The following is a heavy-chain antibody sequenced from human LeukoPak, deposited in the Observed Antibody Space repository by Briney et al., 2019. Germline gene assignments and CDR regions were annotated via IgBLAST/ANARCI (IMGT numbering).Heavy chain of an antibody. V-gene: IGHV1-69*05. CDR3: ARGGIEYSSSSHNWFDP. D-gene: IGHD6-6*01. Sequence: ASVTVSCKASGGTFSSYAISWVRQAPRQGLEWMGGIIPIFGTANYAQKFQGRVTITTNESTSTAYMQLISLRSEDTAVYYCARGGIEYSSSSHNWFDPWGQGTLVTVSS. J-gene: IGHJ5*02. CDR1: GGTFSSYA. CDR2: IIPIFGTA.